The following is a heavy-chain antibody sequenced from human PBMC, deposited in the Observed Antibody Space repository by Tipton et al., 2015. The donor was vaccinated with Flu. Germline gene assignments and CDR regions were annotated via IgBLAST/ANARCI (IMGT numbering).Heavy chain of an antibody. J-gene: IGHJ3*02. CDR3: ARTQYCSSTTCYRADIFDI. V-gene: IGHV3-72*01. CDR1: GFSISDHN. D-gene: IGHD2-2*01. CDR2: TTNKANSYTT. Sequence: SLRLSCAGSGFSISDHNMDWVRQAPGKGLEWVGRTTNKANSYTTEYAASVKGRFTISRDDSKNSLYLQLNSPKTEDTAVYYCARTQYCSSTTCYRADIFDIWGQGTMVTVSS.